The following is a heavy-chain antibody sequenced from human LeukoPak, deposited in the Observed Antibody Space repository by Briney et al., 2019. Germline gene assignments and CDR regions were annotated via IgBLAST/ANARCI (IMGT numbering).Heavy chain of an antibody. J-gene: IGHJ4*02. Sequence: ASVKVSCKASGYTFTGYYMHWVRQAPGQGLEWMGWISAYNGNTNYAQKLQGRVTMTTDTSTSTAYMQLTSLTSDDTAVYYCARRNSCSGGNCYPPDYWGQGTLVTVSS. CDR1: GYTFTGYY. CDR3: ARRNSCSGGNCYPPDY. CDR2: ISAYNGNT. D-gene: IGHD2-15*01. V-gene: IGHV1-18*04.